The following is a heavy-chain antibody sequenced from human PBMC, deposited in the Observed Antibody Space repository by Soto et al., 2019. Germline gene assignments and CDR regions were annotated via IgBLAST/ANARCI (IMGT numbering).Heavy chain of an antibody. CDR3: AREPRYCRGGSCSITGDAYDI. CDR1: GFIVSDTY. D-gene: IGHD2-15*01. J-gene: IGHJ3*02. V-gene: IGHV3-66*01. CDR2: ISNRGDT. Sequence: EVQLVESGGGLVQPGGSLRLSCTASGFIVSDTYMNWVRQAPGKGLEWVSVISNRGDTHYADSVRGRFSLSRDISDNTLHLQMNNLRVEDRAVYHCAREPRYCRGGSCSITGDAYDIWGQGTMVTVSS.